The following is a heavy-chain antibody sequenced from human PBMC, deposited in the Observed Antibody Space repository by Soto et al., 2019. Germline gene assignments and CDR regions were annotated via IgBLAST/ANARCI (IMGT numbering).Heavy chain of an antibody. Sequence: GGAPRLSCAASGFTFSNALMSWVRPAPGKGLEWVGRIKSKTDGGTTDYAAPVKGRFTISRDDSKNTLYLQMNSLNTEDTAVYYCTTGLLITGTAHWGQGTLVTVSS. V-gene: IGHV3-15*01. D-gene: IGHD1-7*01. CDR3: TTGLLITGTAH. CDR2: IKSKTDGGTT. J-gene: IGHJ4*02. CDR1: GFTFSNAL.